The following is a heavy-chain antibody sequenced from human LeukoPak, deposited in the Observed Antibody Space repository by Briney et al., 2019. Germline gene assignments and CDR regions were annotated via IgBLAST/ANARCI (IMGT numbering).Heavy chain of an antibody. Sequence: SETLSLTCTVSGDSFSYFYWSWIRQPPGKGLEWIGYIYNSGSTNYNPSLKSRVTISLDTSKNQFSLKLSSVTAADTAVYYCARTTEGGYTYGYFYYYYMDVWGKGTTVTISS. CDR2: IYNSGST. D-gene: IGHD5-18*01. V-gene: IGHV4-59*01. CDR1: GDSFSYFY. J-gene: IGHJ6*03. CDR3: ARTTEGGYTYGYFYYYYMDV.